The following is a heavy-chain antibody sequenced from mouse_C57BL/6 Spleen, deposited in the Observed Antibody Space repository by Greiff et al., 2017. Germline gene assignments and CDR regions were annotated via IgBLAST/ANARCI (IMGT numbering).Heavy chain of an antibody. V-gene: IGHV1-74*01. CDR3: ARSLYYFDY. D-gene: IGHD3-1*01. CDR1: GYTFTSYW. J-gene: IGHJ2*01. Sequence: QVQLQQSGAELVKPGASVKVSCKASGYTFTSYWMHWVKQRPGQGLEWIGRIHPSNGDTNYNQKFKGKATLTVDKSSSTAYLQLSSLTSEDSASYYCARSLYYFDYWGQGTTLTVSA. CDR2: IHPSNGDT.